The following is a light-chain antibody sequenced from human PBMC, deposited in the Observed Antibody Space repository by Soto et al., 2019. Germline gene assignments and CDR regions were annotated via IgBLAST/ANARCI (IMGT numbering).Light chain of an antibody. V-gene: IGKV3D-20*02. CDR1: QSVSSSY. CDR2: GAS. CDR3: QQRSNWPLT. Sequence: IVLTQSPGTLSLSPGERATLSCRASQSVSSSYLAWYQQKPGQAPRLLIYGASSRATGIPDRFSGSGSGTHFTLTISSLEPEDFAVYYCQQRSNWPLTFGGGTKVDIK. J-gene: IGKJ4*01.